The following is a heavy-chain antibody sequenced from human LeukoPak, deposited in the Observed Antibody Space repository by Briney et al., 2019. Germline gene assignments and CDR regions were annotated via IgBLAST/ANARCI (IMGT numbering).Heavy chain of an antibody. CDR3: AKDRTVTYTFDY. V-gene: IGHV3-30*02. CDR1: GFTFTTYG. Sequence: GGSLRLSCAASGFTFTTYGVHWVRQAPGKGLEWVAFIRYDGSNENYADSVKGRFTISRDNSKNTLYLQMYSLRTEDAAIYYCAKDRTVTYTFDYWGQGSLVTVSS. CDR2: IRYDGSNE. D-gene: IGHD4-17*01. J-gene: IGHJ4*02.